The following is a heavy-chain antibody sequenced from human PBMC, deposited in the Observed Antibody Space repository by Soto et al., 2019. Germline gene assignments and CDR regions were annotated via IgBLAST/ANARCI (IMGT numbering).Heavy chain of an antibody. V-gene: IGHV1-2*02. CDR2: ISPRRGDQ. J-gene: IGHJ4*02. D-gene: IGHD5-12*01. Sequence: QLVQSGAEVTKPGASVKVSCKTSGYNFSAHYIHWVRQPPGQGLEWMGWISPRRGDQHSADKFQVRLTLTTDTATTPALMHLCGLRVNDAAFYYCAKGGGYGHGNWGQGTPIIVSS. CDR3: AKGGGYGHGN. CDR1: GYNFSAHY.